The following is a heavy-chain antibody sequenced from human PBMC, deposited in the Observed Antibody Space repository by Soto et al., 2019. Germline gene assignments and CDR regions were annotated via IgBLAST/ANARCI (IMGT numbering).Heavy chain of an antibody. Sequence: XGSLRLSFVTSGFTFSGYSMNWVRQAPGKGLEWVSSISSSSSYIYYADSVKGRFTISRDNAKNSLYLQMNSLRAEETAVYYCARVSSGYSPLYWGQGTLVTVS. J-gene: IGHJ4*02. V-gene: IGHV3-21*01. CDR1: GFTFSGYS. CDR3: ARVSSGYSPLY. CDR2: ISSSSSYI. D-gene: IGHD3-22*01.